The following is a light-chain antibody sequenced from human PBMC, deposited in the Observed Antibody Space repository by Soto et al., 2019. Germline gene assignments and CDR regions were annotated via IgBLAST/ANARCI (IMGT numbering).Light chain of an antibody. J-gene: IGLJ1*01. V-gene: IGLV2-8*01. CDR1: SSDVGAYNY. Sequence: QSVLTQPPSASGSPGQSVSISCTGTSSDVGAYNYVSWCQQHPGKAPKLIIYEVSKRPSGVPDRFSGSKSGNAASLTVSGLQAEDEADYYCSSYAGSDNYVFGTGNKVTVL. CDR2: EVS. CDR3: SSYAGSDNYV.